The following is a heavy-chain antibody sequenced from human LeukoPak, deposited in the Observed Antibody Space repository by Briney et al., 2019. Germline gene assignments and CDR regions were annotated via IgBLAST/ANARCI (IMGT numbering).Heavy chain of an antibody. V-gene: IGHV3-21*01. J-gene: IGHJ4*02. Sequence: GGSLRLSCAASGFTFSSYAMNWVRQAPGKGLEWVSSISSSGSYIYYADSVKGRFTISRDNAKNSLYLQMNSLRAEDTAVYYCTRSGGSCFTSEFCPSYWGQGALVTVSS. D-gene: IGHD2-15*01. CDR3: TRSGGSCFTSEFCPSY. CDR2: ISSSGSYI. CDR1: GFTFSSYA.